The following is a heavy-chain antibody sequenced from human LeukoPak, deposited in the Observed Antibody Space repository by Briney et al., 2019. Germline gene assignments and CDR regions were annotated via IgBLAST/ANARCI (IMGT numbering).Heavy chain of an antibody. CDR2: INPNSGGT. D-gene: IGHD6-19*01. CDR1: GYTFTGYY. CDR3: ARDSNGQTRADDPFDI. J-gene: IGHJ3*02. Sequence: GASVKVSCKASGYTFTGYYMLWVRQAPGQGLEWMGWINPNSGGTNYAQKFQGRVTMTRDTSISTAYMELSSLRSEDTAVYYCARDSNGQTRADDPFDIWGQGTMVTVSS. V-gene: IGHV1-2*02.